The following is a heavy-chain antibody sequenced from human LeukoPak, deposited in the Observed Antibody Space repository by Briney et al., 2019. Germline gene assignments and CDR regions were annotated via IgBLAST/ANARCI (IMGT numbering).Heavy chain of an antibody. CDR3: ARRPQSSSWFHFDY. D-gene: IGHD6-13*01. CDR1: GYSFTSYW. CDR2: IDPSDSYT. Sequence: GESLQISCKGSGYSFTSYWISWVRQMPGKGLEWMGRIDPSDSYTNYSPSFQGHVTISADKSISTAYLQWSSLKASDTAMYYCARRPQSSSWFHFDYWGQGALVTVSS. J-gene: IGHJ4*02. V-gene: IGHV5-10-1*01.